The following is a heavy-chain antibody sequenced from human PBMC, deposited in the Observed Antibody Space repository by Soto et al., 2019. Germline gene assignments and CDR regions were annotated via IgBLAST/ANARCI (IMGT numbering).Heavy chain of an antibody. CDR1: GFTFSSYA. Sequence: GGSLRLSCAASGFTFSSYAMHWVRQAPGKGLEWVAVISYDGSNKYYADSVKGRFTISRDNSKNTLYLQMNSLRAEDTAVYYCARDGLGTEYNWNYGAFDIWGQGTMVTVS. D-gene: IGHD1-7*01. V-gene: IGHV3-30-3*01. J-gene: IGHJ3*02. CDR3: ARDGLGTEYNWNYGAFDI. CDR2: ISYDGSNK.